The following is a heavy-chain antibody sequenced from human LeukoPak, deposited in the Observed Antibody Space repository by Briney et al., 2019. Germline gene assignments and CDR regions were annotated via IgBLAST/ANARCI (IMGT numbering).Heavy chain of an antibody. D-gene: IGHD1-26*01. CDR1: GFTFSTYA. CDR3: AKNRGAGSHYYYHMNV. J-gene: IGHJ6*03. Sequence: GGSLRLSCAASGFTFSTYAMSWARRAAGKGLEWVSLISGSGGGTYYADSVKGRFTISRDNSKNTLYLQLNSLRVEDTAVYYCAKNRGAGSHYYYHMNVWGKGTTVTVSS. V-gene: IGHV3-23*01. CDR2: ISGSGGGT.